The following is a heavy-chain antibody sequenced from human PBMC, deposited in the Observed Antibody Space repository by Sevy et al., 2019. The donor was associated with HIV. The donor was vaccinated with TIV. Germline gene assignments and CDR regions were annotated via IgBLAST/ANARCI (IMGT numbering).Heavy chain of an antibody. D-gene: IGHD2-15*01. CDR2: VSAIDGAR. Sequence: GGSLRLSCAASGFRIDTYAMNWVRQAPGKGLEWVSSVSAIDGARYYAASLKGRFSISRDCSKNMRYLQMDSLRDEDTALYYCARESSGHEDLHYLGQRTLGTVSS. J-gene: IGHJ4*02. V-gene: IGHV3-23*01. CDR3: ARESSGHEDLHY. CDR1: GFRIDTYA.